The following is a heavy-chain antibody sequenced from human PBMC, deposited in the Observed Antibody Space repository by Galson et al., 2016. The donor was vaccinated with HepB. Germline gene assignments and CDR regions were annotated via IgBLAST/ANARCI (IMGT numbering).Heavy chain of an antibody. CDR2: ISPSGWSS. Sequence: SLRLSCAASGFTFGSYAMTWVRQAPGKGLTWVSSISPSGWSSHNADSVKGRFTTSRDNSKFTLYLQMNSLRAEDTAAYYCARHLRVGSGAHRDVFDIWGRGTMVSVSS. V-gene: IGHV3-23*01. CDR1: GFTFGSYA. D-gene: IGHD4/OR15-4a*01. CDR3: ARHLRVGSGAHRDVFDI. J-gene: IGHJ3*02.